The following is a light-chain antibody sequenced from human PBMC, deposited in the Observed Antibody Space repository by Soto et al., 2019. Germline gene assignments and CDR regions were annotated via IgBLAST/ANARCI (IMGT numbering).Light chain of an antibody. V-gene: IGKV3D-15*01. Sequence: EIVLTQSPSTLSFSPWERSTLSFRASQSVSSKLAWYQQKPGQAPRLLIYGASTRATGIPARFSGSGSGTEFTLTISSLQSEDFAVYYCQQYNNWPPITFGQGTRLEIK. J-gene: IGKJ5*01. CDR2: GAS. CDR1: QSVSSK. CDR3: QQYNNWPPIT.